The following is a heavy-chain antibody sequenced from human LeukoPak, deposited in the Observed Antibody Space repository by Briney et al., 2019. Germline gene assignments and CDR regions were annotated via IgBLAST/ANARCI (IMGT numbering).Heavy chain of an antibody. V-gene: IGHV4-39*01. Sequence: PSETLSLTCTVSGGSISSSSYYWGWIRQPPGKGLEWIGNIYYSGSTYYNPSLKSRVAISVDTSKNQFSLKLSSVTAADTAVYYCARHVTAVAGPIDFWGQGTLVTVSS. CDR3: ARHVTAVAGPIDF. CDR1: GGSISSSSYY. J-gene: IGHJ4*02. CDR2: IYYSGST. D-gene: IGHD6-19*01.